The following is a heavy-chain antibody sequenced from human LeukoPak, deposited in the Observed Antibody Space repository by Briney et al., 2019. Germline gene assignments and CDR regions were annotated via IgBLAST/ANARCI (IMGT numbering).Heavy chain of an antibody. CDR1: GGTFSSYA. D-gene: IGHD3-16*01. CDR2: IIPIFGTA. Sequence: GASVKVSCKASGGTFSSYAISWVRQAPGQGPEWMGGIIPIFGTANYAQKFQGRVTITADESTSTAYMELSSLRSEDTAVYYCAREVEFWGDYYYMDVWGKGTTVTVSS. V-gene: IGHV1-69*13. CDR3: AREVEFWGDYYYMDV. J-gene: IGHJ6*03.